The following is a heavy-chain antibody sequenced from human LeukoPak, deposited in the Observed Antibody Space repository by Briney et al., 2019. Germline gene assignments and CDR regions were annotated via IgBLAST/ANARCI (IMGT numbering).Heavy chain of an antibody. CDR3: ARDGSGYYS. Sequence: GGSLRLSCAASGFTFSSYEMNWVREAPGKGLEWVSYISSSGGTIYYADSVKGRFTISRDNAKNSLYLQMNSLRAEDTAVYYCARDGSGYYSWGQGTLVTVSS. D-gene: IGHD5-12*01. V-gene: IGHV3-48*03. CDR1: GFTFSSYE. CDR2: ISSSGGTI. J-gene: IGHJ5*02.